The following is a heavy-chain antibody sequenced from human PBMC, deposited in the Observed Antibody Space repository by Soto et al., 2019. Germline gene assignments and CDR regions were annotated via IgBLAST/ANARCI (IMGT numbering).Heavy chain of an antibody. CDR3: AQDTLAYCGGDCYWVDY. Sequence: QVQLVESGGGVVQPGRSLRLSCAASGFTFSNYGMHWVRPAPGKGLEWVAVTSYDGSIKYYAGSMKGRFSISRDNSKHTLYLQINRLRTDDTAVYYCAQDTLAYCGGDCYWVDYWGQGTLLSGSS. D-gene: IGHD2-21*02. CDR2: TSYDGSIK. V-gene: IGHV3-30*18. J-gene: IGHJ4*02. CDR1: GFTFSNYG.